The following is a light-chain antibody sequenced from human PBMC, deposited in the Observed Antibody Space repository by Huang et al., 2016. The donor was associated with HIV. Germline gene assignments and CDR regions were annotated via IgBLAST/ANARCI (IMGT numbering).Light chain of an antibody. J-gene: IGKJ2*01. CDR2: LGS. Sequence: DIVMTQSPLSLPVTPGEPASISCRFSQSLLHSNGYNYLVWYLQKPGQSPQLLIYLGSNRASGVPDRFSGSGSGTDFTLKISRVEAEDVGVYYCMQALQTPQYTFGQGTKLEIK. CDR3: MQALQTPQYT. CDR1: QSLLHSNGYNY. V-gene: IGKV2-28*01.